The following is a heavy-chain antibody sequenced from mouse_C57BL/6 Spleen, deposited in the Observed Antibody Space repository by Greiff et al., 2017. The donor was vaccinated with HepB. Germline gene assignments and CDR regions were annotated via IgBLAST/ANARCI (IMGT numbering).Heavy chain of an antibody. CDR3: ARSEAFYDYESHWYFDV. J-gene: IGHJ1*03. CDR1: GYTFTSYW. D-gene: IGHD2-4*01. CDR2: IDPSDSYT. V-gene: IGHV1-59*01. Sequence: QVQLQQPGAELVRPGTSVKLSCKASGYTFTSYWMHWVKQRPGQGLEWIGVIDPSDSYTNYNQKFKGKATLTVDTSSSTAYMQLSSLTSEDSAVYYCARSEAFYDYESHWYFDVWGTGTTVTVSS.